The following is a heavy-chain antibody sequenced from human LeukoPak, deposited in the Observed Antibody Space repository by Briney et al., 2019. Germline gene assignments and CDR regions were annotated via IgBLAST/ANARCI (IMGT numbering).Heavy chain of an antibody. CDR2: IYYSGST. D-gene: IGHD5-24*01. V-gene: IGHV4-59*08. CDR3: ASGRDGYPYYYGMDA. CDR1: GGSISSYY. J-gene: IGHJ6*02. Sequence: SETLSLTCTVSGGSISSYYWSWIRQPPGKGLEWIGYIYYSGSTNYNPSLKSRVTISVDTSKNQFSLKLSSVTAADTAVYYCASGRDGYPYYYGMDAWGQGTTVTVSS.